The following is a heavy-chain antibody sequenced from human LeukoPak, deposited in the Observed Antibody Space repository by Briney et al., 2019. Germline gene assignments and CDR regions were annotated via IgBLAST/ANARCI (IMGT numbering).Heavy chain of an antibody. V-gene: IGHV3-30-3*01. D-gene: IGHD3-10*01. CDR3: ASAPYYGSGSEDGMDV. Sequence: GGSLRLSCAASGFTFSSYAMHWVRQAPGKGLEWVAVISYDGSNKYYADSVKGRFTISRDNSKNTLYLQMNSLRAEDTAVYYCASAPYYGSGSEDGMDVWGQGTTVTVSS. J-gene: IGHJ6*02. CDR1: GFTFSSYA. CDR2: ISYDGSNK.